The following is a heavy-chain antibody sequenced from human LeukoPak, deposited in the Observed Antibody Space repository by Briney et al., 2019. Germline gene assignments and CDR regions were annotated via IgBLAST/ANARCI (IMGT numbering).Heavy chain of an antibody. CDR2: MNPNSGNT. J-gene: IGHJ6*03. CDR3: AKAALSGDYPYYYYYMDV. Sequence: GASVKVSCKASGYTFTSYDINWVRQATGQGLEWMGWMNPNSGNTGYAQKFQGRVTITRNTSISTAYMELSSLRSEDTAVYYCAKAALSGDYPYYYYYMDVWGKGTTVTVSS. D-gene: IGHD4-17*01. V-gene: IGHV1-8*03. CDR1: GYTFTSYD.